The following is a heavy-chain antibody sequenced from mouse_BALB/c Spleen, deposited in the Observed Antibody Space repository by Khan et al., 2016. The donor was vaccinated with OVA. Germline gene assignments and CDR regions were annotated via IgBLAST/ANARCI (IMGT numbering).Heavy chain of an antibody. CDR3: VRSGYGSFAY. CDR2: IFPNNGDT. V-gene: IGHV1S29*02. Sequence: EVQLRQSGPELVKPGASVKISCRASGYIFSDYILDWVKQSHGKSLEWIGYIFPNNGDTDYNQKFMTKATLNVDISSSTAYMELRSLTSEDSAVYYCVRSGYGSFAYWGQGTLVTVSA. J-gene: IGHJ3*01. D-gene: IGHD1-2*01. CDR1: GYIFSDYI.